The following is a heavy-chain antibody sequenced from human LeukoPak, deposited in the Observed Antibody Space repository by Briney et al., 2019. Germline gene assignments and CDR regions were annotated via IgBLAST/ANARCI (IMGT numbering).Heavy chain of an antibody. V-gene: IGHV3-48*04. CDR1: GFTFSSYS. D-gene: IGHD4-17*01. CDR3: ARVSFYGLKH. CDR2: ISSSGSTI. J-gene: IGHJ4*02. Sequence: GGSLRLSCAASGFTFSSYSMNWVRQAPGKGLEWVSYISSSGSTIYYADSVKGRFTISRDNAKNSLYLQMNSLRAEDTAVYYCARVSFYGLKHWGQGTLVTVSS.